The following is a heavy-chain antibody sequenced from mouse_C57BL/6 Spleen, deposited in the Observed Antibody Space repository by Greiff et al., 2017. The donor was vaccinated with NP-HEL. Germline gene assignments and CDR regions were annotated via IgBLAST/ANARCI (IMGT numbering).Heavy chain of an antibody. CDR1: GYTFTTYP. J-gene: IGHJ3*01. Sequence: QVHLPKAGAELVKPGASVKMSCKASGYTFTTYPIEWMKQNHGKSLEWIGNFHPYNDDTKYNEKFKGKATLTVEKSSSTVYLELSRLTSDDSAVYYCARRENDGYYPFAYWGQGTLVTVSA. CDR3: ARRENDGYYPFAY. D-gene: IGHD2-3*01. V-gene: IGHV1-47*01. CDR2: FHPYNDDT.